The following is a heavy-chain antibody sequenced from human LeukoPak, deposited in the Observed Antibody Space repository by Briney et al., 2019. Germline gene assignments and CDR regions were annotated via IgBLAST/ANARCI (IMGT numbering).Heavy chain of an antibody. CDR1: GFTVSSNY. Sequence: PGGSLRLSCAASGFTVSSNYMSWVRQAPGKGLEWVSVNYSGGSTYYADSVKGRFTISRHNSKNTLYLQMNSLRAEDTAVYYCARDRQYYDILTGYYEPYYGMDVWGQGTTVTVSS. J-gene: IGHJ6*02. V-gene: IGHV3-53*04. CDR2: NYSGGST. D-gene: IGHD3-9*01. CDR3: ARDRQYYDILTGYYEPYYGMDV.